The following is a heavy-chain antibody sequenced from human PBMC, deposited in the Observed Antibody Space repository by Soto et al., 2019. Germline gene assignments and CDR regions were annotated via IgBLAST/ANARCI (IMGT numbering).Heavy chain of an antibody. CDR1: GFTFDDYG. CDR2: INWNGGST. D-gene: IGHD1-26*01. Sequence: GGSLRLSCAASGFTFDDYGMSWVRQAPGKGLEWVSGINWNGGSTGYADSVKGRFTISRDNAKNSLYLQMNSLRAEDTALYHCARVGFWTHYYYYWGQGTLVTVSS. J-gene: IGHJ4*02. V-gene: IGHV3-20*01. CDR3: ARVGFWTHYYYY.